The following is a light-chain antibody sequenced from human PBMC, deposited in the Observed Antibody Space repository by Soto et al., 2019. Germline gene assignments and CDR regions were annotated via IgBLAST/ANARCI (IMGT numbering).Light chain of an antibody. Sequence: QAVVTQEPSLTVSPGGTVTLTCASTTGAVTSDYYPNWVQQRPGQAPRELIYSTGKKHSCTHARFSGPHLGGKAALSLSGVQPEDEGEYYFLLYYGGGHPRVFGGGTQLTVL. CDR3: LLYYGGGHPRV. J-gene: IGLJ3*02. CDR1: TGAVTSDYY. V-gene: IGLV7-43*01. CDR2: STG.